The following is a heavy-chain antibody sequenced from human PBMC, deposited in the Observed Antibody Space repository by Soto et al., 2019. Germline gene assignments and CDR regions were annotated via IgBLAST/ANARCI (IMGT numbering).Heavy chain of an antibody. CDR1: GYTFTSYD. CDR2: MNPNSGNT. V-gene: IGHV1-8*01. Sequence: QVQLVQSGAEVKKPGASVKVSCKASGYTFTSYDINWVRQATGQGLEWMGWMNPNSGNTGYAQKFQGRVTMTRNTSISTAYMELSSLRSVDTAVYYCARQLIVVVPLDAFDIWGQGTMVTVAS. CDR3: ARQLIVVVPLDAFDI. D-gene: IGHD3-22*01. J-gene: IGHJ3*02.